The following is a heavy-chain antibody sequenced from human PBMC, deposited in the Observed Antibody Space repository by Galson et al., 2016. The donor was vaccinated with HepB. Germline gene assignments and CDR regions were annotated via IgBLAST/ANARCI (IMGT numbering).Heavy chain of an antibody. Sequence: SLRLSCAASEFTFSDYWMSWVRQTPGKGLEWVSAISGRADTTYYADSVKGRFTVSRDNSKNTLSLEMNNLRADDTAIYYCAKVMARTGYYFSPLFDSWGQGTLVTVSS. D-gene: IGHD3/OR15-3a*01. V-gene: IGHV3-23*01. CDR1: EFTFSDYW. J-gene: IGHJ4*02. CDR2: ISGRADTT. CDR3: AKVMARTGYYFSPLFDS.